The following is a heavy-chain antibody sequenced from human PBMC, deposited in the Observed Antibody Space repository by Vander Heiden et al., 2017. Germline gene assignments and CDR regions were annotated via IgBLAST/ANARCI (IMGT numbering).Heavy chain of an antibody. V-gene: IGHV3-15*07. Sequence: EVQLVESGGGLVKPGGSLRVSCEGSGFTFNNAWMNGGRQAPGKGLEWVGRIKSKTDGETTDYAAPVKGRFTVSRDDSKNTLYLQMNSLKTEDTAVYYCTTDPNSSAYYYYYYGMHVWGQGTTVTVSS. CDR1: GFTFNNAW. D-gene: IGHD3-22*01. CDR3: TTDPNSSAYYYYYYGMHV. J-gene: IGHJ6*02. CDR2: IKSKTDGETT.